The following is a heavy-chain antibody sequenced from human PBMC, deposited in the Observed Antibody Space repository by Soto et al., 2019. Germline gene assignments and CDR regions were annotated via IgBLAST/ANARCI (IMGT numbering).Heavy chain of an antibody. J-gene: IGHJ4*02. V-gene: IGHV4-39*07. D-gene: IGHD6-19*01. CDR1: GGSISSLSYY. CDR2: IFFTGNT. Sequence: PSETLSLTCTVSGGSISSLSYYWGWIRQPPGKGLEWIGSIFFTGNTNYNPSLKGRVTISVDTSKNQFSLKLSSVTAADTAVYSSARVRGSGWNYGVDYWGQGTLVPVSS. CDR3: ARVRGSGWNYGVDY.